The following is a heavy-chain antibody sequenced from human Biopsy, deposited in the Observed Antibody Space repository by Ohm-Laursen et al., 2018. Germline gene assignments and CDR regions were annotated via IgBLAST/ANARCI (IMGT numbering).Heavy chain of an antibody. CDR1: GGTFTNHA. CDR3: ARFPLGAYDDSGSYRAVEHWYFDL. J-gene: IGHJ2*01. CDR2: SIPLFNTA. D-gene: IGHD3-22*01. V-gene: IGHV1-69*06. Sequence: ASVKVSCKASGGTFTNHAVGWVRQAPGQGLEWVGSSIPLFNTANYADKFRARVTLTADKSTTTAYMELSSLRSEDTAIYYCARFPLGAYDDSGSYRAVEHWYFDLWGRGTLVTVSS.